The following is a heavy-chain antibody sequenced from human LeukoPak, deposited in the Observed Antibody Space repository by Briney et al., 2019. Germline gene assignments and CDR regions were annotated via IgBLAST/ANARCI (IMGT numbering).Heavy chain of an antibody. CDR2: IGTAGDT. V-gene: IGHV3-13*01. J-gene: IGHJ6*03. CDR3: ARDWQTVDGNYYYMDV. D-gene: IGHD4-17*01. CDR1: GFTFSSYD. Sequence: GGSLRLSCAASGFTFSSYDMHWVRQATGKGLEWVSAIGTAGDTYYPGSVKGRFTISRDNARSSLYLQLNSLRAEDTAVYYCARDWQTVDGNYYYMDVWGKGTTVTISS.